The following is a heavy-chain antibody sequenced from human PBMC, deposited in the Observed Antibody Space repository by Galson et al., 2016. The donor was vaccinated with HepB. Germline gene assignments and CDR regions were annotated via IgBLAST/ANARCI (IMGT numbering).Heavy chain of an antibody. CDR1: GFTFRSYG. V-gene: IGHV3-30*18. CDR2: ISDDQSNK. Sequence: SLRLSCAASGFTFRSYGMHWVRQAPGKGLEWVAVISDDQSNKYYADSVKGRFTISRDNSKNTLYLQMNSLRAEDTAVYYCAKGKGYYDISGHIYYQYYMDVGGKGTTVTV. CDR3: AKGKGYYDISGHIYYQYYMDV. J-gene: IGHJ6*03. D-gene: IGHD3-22*01.